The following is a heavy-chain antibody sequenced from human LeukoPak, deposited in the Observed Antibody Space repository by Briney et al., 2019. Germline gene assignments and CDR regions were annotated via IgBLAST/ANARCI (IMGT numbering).Heavy chain of an antibody. CDR3: ARDNNDYVWGSYRYGFDP. CDR2: INPSGGST. J-gene: IGHJ5*02. CDR1: GYTFSSYY. Sequence: ASVKVSCKASGYTFSSYYMHWVRQAPGQGIEWMGIINPSGGSTNYAQKFQGRVTITADKSTSTAYMDLTSLKSEDTAVYYCARDNNDYVWGSYRYGFDPWGQGTLVTVSS. D-gene: IGHD3-16*02. V-gene: IGHV1-46*01.